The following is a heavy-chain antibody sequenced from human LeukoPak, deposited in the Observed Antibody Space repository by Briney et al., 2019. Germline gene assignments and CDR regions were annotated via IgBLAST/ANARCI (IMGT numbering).Heavy chain of an antibody. D-gene: IGHD6-25*01. CDR3: ARDGSGFYHYYYMDV. Sequence: GGSLALSCAPSGFTFTDYSMNWVRQAPGKGLEWVAHISTVSTYTHYTDSVKGRFTISRDNRKNLLYLQMSSLGAEDTAVYYCARDGSGFYHYYYMDVWGKGTTVTVSS. CDR2: ISTVSTYT. CDR1: GFTFTDYS. J-gene: IGHJ6*03. V-gene: IGHV3-21*01.